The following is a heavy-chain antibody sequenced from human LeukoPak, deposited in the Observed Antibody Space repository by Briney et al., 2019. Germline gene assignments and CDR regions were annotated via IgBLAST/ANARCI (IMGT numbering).Heavy chain of an antibody. Sequence: ASVRVSCKTSGYTFTNYDINWVRQATGQGLEWMGWMNPNSGNTGYAQKFQGRVTMTRNTSISTAYMELSSLRSEDTAVYYCARPHCSSTDCHPPEWFNPWGQGTLVTVSS. CDR1: GYTFTNYD. CDR2: MNPNSGNT. D-gene: IGHD2-2*01. V-gene: IGHV1-8*01. J-gene: IGHJ5*02. CDR3: ARPHCSSTDCHPPEWFNP.